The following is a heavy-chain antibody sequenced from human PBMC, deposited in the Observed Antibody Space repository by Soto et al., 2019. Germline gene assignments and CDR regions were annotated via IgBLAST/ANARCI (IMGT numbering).Heavy chain of an antibody. CDR3: ARGDGYCSSTSCYSYAFDI. Sequence: QVQLQESGPGLVKPSQTLSLTCTVSGGSISSGGYYWSWIRQHPGKGLEWIGYIYYSGSTYYNPSLKSRVTISVDTSKNQFSLKRSSVTAADTAVYYCARGDGYCSSTSCYSYAFDIWGQGTMVTVSS. J-gene: IGHJ3*02. V-gene: IGHV4-31*03. CDR1: GGSISSGGYY. CDR2: IYYSGST. D-gene: IGHD2-2*03.